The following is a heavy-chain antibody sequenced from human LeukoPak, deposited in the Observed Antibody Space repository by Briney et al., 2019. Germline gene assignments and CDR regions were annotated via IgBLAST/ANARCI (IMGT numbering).Heavy chain of an antibody. D-gene: IGHD3-22*01. CDR1: GFSFRSYW. CDR3: AKDSSYDSSGYYGY. CDR2: IKKDGSER. Sequence: SGGSLRLSCAASGFSFRSYWMTWVRRAPGKGLEWVADIKKDGSERYYVDSVKGRFTISRDNAKNSLYLQMNSLRAEDTALYYCAKDSSYDSSGYYGYWGQGTLVTVSS. V-gene: IGHV3-7*03. J-gene: IGHJ4*02.